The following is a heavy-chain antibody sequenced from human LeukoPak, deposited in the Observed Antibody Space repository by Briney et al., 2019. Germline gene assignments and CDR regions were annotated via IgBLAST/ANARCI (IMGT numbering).Heavy chain of an antibody. Sequence: GGSLRLSCTASGFTFSDAAIHWVRQASGKGLEWVGRIRSKTNTYATAYAASVEGRFTVSRDDSKNTAYLQMSSLKTEDTAVYYCTIPPFDYWGQGTLVTVSS. CDR3: TIPPFDY. CDR2: IRSKTNTYAT. J-gene: IGHJ4*02. V-gene: IGHV3-73*01. CDR1: GFTFSDAA.